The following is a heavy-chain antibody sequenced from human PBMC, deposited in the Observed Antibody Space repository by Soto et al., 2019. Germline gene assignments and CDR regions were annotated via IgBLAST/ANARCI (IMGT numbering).Heavy chain of an antibody. CDR1: GGSISSSNW. CDR2: IYHSGST. D-gene: IGHD4-17*01. V-gene: IGHV4-4*02. Sequence: SETLSLTCAVSGGSISSSNWWSWVRQPPGKGLEWIGEIYHSGSTNYNPSLKSRVTISVDKSKNQFSLKLSSVTAADTAVYYCARDGEGTVTITQQEKYYYYGMDVWGQGTTVTVSS. J-gene: IGHJ6*02. CDR3: ARDGEGTVTITQQEKYYYYGMDV.